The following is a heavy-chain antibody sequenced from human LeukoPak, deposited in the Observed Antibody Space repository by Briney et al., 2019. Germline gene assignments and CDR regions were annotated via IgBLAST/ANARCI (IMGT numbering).Heavy chain of an antibody. CDR1: GYSISSGYY. CDR2: IYHSGST. J-gene: IGHJ4*02. Sequence: SETLSLTCAVSGYSISSGYYWGWIRQPPGKGLEWIGSIYHSGSTYYNPSLKSRVTISVDTSKNQFSLKLSSVTAADTAVYYCASSSSQFDYWGQGTLVTVSS. D-gene: IGHD6-13*01. V-gene: IGHV4-38-2*01. CDR3: ASSSSQFDY.